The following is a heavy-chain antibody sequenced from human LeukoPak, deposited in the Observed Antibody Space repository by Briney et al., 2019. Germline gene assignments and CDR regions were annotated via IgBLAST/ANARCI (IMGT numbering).Heavy chain of an antibody. CDR3: ARSGTPYGTGGYYPDYFDF. D-gene: IGHD3-22*01. V-gene: IGHV3-74*01. CDR2: ISSDGTTT. J-gene: IGHJ4*02. CDR1: GFTFSTYW. Sequence: GGSLRLSCAASGFTFSTYWMYWVRQAPGKGLVWVSRISSDGTTTSYADAVKGRLTISRDNAKNTLYLQMNSLRAEDTAVYYCARSGTPYGTGGYYPDYFDFWGQGTLVTVSS.